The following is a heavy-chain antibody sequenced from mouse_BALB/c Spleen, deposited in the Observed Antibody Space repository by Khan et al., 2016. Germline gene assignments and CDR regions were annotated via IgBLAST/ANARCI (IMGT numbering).Heavy chain of an antibody. CDR2: IHPYNDGT. Sequence: IQLVQSGPELVKPGASVKMSCKASGYTFTTYVMHWVKQKPGQGLEWIGYIHPYNDGTKYNEKFKGKATLTSANSSSTAYMELSSLTSEDSAVYYCARGYYGSRYIFNYWGQGTTLTVSS. CDR3: ARGYYGSRYIFNY. V-gene: IGHV1S136*01. CDR1: GYTFTTYV. D-gene: IGHD1-1*01. J-gene: IGHJ2*01.